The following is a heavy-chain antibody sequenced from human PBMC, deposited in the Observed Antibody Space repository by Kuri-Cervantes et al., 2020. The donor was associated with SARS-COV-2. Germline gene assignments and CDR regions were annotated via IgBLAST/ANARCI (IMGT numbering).Heavy chain of an antibody. CDR1: GGSISSYY. J-gene: IGHJ3*02. V-gene: IGHV4-59*08. CDR2: IYYSGST. CDR3: AGGIAARSSFAFDI. D-gene: IGHD6-6*01. Sequence: SETLSLTCSVSGGSISSYYWSWIRQPPGKGLEWIGYIYYSGSTNYNPSLMSRLTISVDTSKNQFSLKLSSVTAADTTVYYCAGGIAARSSFAFDIWGQGTMVTVSS.